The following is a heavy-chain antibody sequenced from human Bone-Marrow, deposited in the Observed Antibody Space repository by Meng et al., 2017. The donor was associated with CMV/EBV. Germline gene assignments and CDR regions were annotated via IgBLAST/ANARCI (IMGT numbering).Heavy chain of an antibody. CDR3: ASHSWGYYDSSGYSFDY. J-gene: IGHJ4*02. CDR1: GGSISSSSYY. Sequence: SETLSLTCTVSGGSISSSSYYWGWIRQPPGRGLEWIGYIYDIGHTNYNPSLKSRVTISVDTSKNQFSLKLSSVTAADTAVYYCASHSWGYYDSSGYSFDYWGQGTLVTAPQ. V-gene: IGHV4-61*05. D-gene: IGHD3-22*01. CDR2: IYDIGHT.